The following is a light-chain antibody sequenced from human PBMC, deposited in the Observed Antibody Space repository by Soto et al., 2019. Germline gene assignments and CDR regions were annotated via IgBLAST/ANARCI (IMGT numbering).Light chain of an antibody. Sequence: QSVLTQPPSASGTPGQRVTISCSGSSSNIGSNTVNWYQHLPGTAPKLLIYSNNQRPSGVPDRFSGSKSGTSASLAISGLQYEAEADYYCAAWDDSLNGPGVVFGGGTKVTVL. CDR2: SNN. J-gene: IGLJ2*01. CDR1: SSNIGSNT. CDR3: AAWDDSLNGPGVV. V-gene: IGLV1-44*01.